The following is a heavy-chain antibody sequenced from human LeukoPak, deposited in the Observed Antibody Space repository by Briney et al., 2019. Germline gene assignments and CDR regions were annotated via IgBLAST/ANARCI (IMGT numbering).Heavy chain of an antibody. D-gene: IGHD6-6*01. CDR1: GFTVSSNY. CDR3: AKGIAARLGYYMDV. J-gene: IGHJ6*03. V-gene: IGHV3-23*01. CDR2: ISGSGGST. Sequence: GGSLRLSCAASGFTVSSNYISWVRQAPGKGLEWVSAISGSGGSTYYADSVKGRFTISRDNSKNTLYLQMNSLRAEDTAVYYCAKGIAARLGYYMDVWGKGTTVTVSS.